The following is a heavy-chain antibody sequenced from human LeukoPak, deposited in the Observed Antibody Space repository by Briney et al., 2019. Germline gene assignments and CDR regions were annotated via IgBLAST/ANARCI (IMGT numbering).Heavy chain of an antibody. CDR2: INHSGST. CDR3: AHRDN. V-gene: IGHV4-34*01. CDR1: GGSFSGCY. Sequence: PSETLSLTCAVYGGSFSGCYWSWIRQPPGKGLEWIGEINHSGSTNYNPSLKSRVAISVDTSKNQFSLKLSSVTAADTAVYYCAHRDNWGQGTLVTVSS. J-gene: IGHJ4*02.